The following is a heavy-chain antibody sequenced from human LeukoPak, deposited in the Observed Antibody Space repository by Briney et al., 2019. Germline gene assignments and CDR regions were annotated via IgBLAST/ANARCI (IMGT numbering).Heavy chain of an antibody. CDR2: INPNSGGT. CDR3: ARLKSTISSGWFDP. CDR1: GYTFTGYY. Sequence: ASVKVSCKASGYTFTGYYMHWVRQAPGQGLEWMGWINPNSGGTSYAQKFQGRVTMTRDTSISTVYMELSRLRSDDTAVYYCARLKSTISSGWFDPWGQGTLGTLSS. D-gene: IGHD6-6*01. J-gene: IGHJ5*02. V-gene: IGHV1-2*02.